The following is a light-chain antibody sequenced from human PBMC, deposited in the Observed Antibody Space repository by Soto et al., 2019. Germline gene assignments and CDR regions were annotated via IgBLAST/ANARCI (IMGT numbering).Light chain of an antibody. V-gene: IGKV3-15*01. J-gene: IGKJ1*01. Sequence: EILITQSPSTLSVSPGERATLSCRASQSVSSNLAWYQQKPGKAPRPLTSGASTRATGFPARFSGSGSGTEFTLTISSLQSEDFALYYCQQYNTWPQTFGQGTKVDIK. CDR2: GAS. CDR1: QSVSSN. CDR3: QQYNTWPQT.